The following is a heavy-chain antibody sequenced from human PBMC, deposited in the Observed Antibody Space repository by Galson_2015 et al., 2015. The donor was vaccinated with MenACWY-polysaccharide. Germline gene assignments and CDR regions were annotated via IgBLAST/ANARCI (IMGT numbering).Heavy chain of an antibody. D-gene: IGHD2-21*01. V-gene: IGHV5-51*01. J-gene: IGHJ5*02. Sequence: QSGAEVKKPGESLKISCKGSGYSFNSYWIGWVRQMPGKGLEWMGIIYPGDSDTRYSPSFQGQVTISVDRSISTAYLQWSSLKASDTAMYYCARRAYCSGHCPNWFDPWGQGTLGTVSS. CDR3: ARRAYCSGHCPNWFDP. CDR1: GYSFNSYW. CDR2: IYPGDSDT.